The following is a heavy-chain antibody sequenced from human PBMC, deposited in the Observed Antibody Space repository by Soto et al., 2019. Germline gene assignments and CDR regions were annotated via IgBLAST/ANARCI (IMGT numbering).Heavy chain of an antibody. CDR3: ARAIVVTIGGMDV. J-gene: IGHJ6*02. CDR2: IYYSGST. Sequence: PSETLSLTGTVSGGSISSAEYYWSWVRQPPGKGLEWIGYIYYSGSTFFNPSLKSRVTISKDTSRNQFSLRLNSVTAADTAVYYCARAIVVTIGGMDVWGQGTTVTVSS. D-gene: IGHD5-12*01. V-gene: IGHV4-30-4*01. CDR1: GGSISSAEYY.